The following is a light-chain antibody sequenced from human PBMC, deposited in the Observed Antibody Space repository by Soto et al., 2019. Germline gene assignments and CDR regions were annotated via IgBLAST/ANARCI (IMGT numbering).Light chain of an antibody. Sequence: EIVVTQSPLSLPVILGEPASISCRSSQSLLHSNGFNSLDWYLQRPGQSPQLMIYMASSRASGVPDRFSGSGSGTDCTLTITRVEAEDVGMYYCMQAVQTPWSFGQGTRVDIK. CDR3: MQAVQTPWS. J-gene: IGKJ1*01. V-gene: IGKV2-28*01. CDR2: MAS. CDR1: QSLLHSNGFNS.